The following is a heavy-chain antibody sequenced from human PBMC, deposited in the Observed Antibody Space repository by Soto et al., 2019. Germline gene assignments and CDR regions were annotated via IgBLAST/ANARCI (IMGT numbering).Heavy chain of an antibody. Sequence: GGSLRLSCAASGFTFSSYAMSWVRQAPGKGLEWVSAISGSGGSTYYADSVKGRFNISRDNSKNTLYLQMNSLRAEDTAVYYCAKAPFWGSYRTIFDYWGQGTLVTVSS. CDR2: ISGSGGST. J-gene: IGHJ4*02. CDR1: GFTFSSYA. D-gene: IGHD3-16*02. CDR3: AKAPFWGSYRTIFDY. V-gene: IGHV3-23*01.